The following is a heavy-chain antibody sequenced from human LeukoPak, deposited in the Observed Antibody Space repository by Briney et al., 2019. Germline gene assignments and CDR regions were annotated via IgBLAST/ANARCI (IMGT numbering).Heavy chain of an antibody. Sequence: SETLSLTCTVSGGSISSYYWSRIRQPPGKGLEWIGYIYYSGSTNYNPSLKSRVTISVDTSKNQSSLKLSSVTAADTAVYYCAGTYYYDSSGHWTDAFDIWGQGTMVTVSS. CDR3: AGTYYYDSSGHWTDAFDI. J-gene: IGHJ3*02. CDR2: IYYSGST. CDR1: GGSISSYY. V-gene: IGHV4-59*08. D-gene: IGHD3-22*01.